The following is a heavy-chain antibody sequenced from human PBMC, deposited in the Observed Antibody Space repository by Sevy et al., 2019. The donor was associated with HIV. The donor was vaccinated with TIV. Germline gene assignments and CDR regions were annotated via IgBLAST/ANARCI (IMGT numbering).Heavy chain of an antibody. CDR1: GFTFSSYE. J-gene: IGHJ5*02. D-gene: IGHD3-16*01. Sequence: GGSLRLSCAASGFTFSSYEMNWVRQAPGKGLEWVSYISSSGSTIYYADSVKGRFTISRDNAKNSLYLQMNSLRAEDTAVXYCAXEGGGVNWFDPWGQGTLVTVSS. CDR3: AXEGGGVNWFDP. CDR2: ISSSGSTI. V-gene: IGHV3-48*03.